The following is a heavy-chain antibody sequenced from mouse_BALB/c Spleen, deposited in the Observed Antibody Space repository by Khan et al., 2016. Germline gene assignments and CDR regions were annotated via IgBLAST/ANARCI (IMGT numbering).Heavy chain of an antibody. J-gene: IGHJ2*01. CDR2: ISSGGST. V-gene: IGHV5-6-5*01. CDR1: GFTFSNYA. CDR3: AREDYGNYGDYFDY. D-gene: IGHD2-1*01. Sequence: EVELVESGGDLVKPGGSLKLSCAASGFTFSNYAMSWVRQTPEKRLEWVASISSGGSTYYPDSVKGRFTISRDNARNILNLQMSSLRSEDTAMYYCAREDYGNYGDYFDYWGQGTTLTVSS.